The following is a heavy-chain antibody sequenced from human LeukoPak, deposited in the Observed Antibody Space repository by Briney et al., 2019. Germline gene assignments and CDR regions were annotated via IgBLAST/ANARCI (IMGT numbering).Heavy chain of an antibody. V-gene: IGHV3-23*01. CDR2: ISGGGVTT. Sequence: PGGSLRLSCEASGFTFSNYAMSWVRQAPGKGLEWVSVISGGGVTTDYADSVKGRFTISRDNSKNTLYLQMNSLRAEDTAVYYCAKDASGSSRRWFDPWGQGTLVTASS. CDR3: AKDASGSSRRWFDP. CDR1: GFTFSNYA. J-gene: IGHJ5*02. D-gene: IGHD1-26*01.